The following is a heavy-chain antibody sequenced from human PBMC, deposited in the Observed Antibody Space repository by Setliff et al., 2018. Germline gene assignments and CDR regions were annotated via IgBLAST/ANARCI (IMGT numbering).Heavy chain of an antibody. CDR2: IHPWGGSSEST. V-gene: IGHV4-59*08. D-gene: IGHD1-26*01. CDR3: ARGLHSGTYWGTRPLGLDY. Sequence: SETLSLTCAVSGGPTIGYYWTWIRQAPGKGLEWIGHIHPWGGSSESTNYSPSLKSRITISLDKSKSQFSLKLTSVTVAGTAVYYCARGLHSGTYWGTRPLGLDYWGQGSLVTVSS. CDR1: GGPTIGYY. J-gene: IGHJ4*02.